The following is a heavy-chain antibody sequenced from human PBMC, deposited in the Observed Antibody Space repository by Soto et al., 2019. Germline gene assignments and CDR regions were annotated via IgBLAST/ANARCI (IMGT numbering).Heavy chain of an antibody. J-gene: IGHJ4*02. CDR2: IIPIFGTA. D-gene: IGHD3-22*01. CDR3: ARGGGYDSTDYYYAY. Sequence: QVQLVQSGAEVRKPGSSVRVSCKASGGSFNRHTISWVRQAPGQGLEWMGGIIPIFGTANHAQKFQGRVTIIADESTSTVYMDLSRLRSDDTAIYYCARGGGYDSTDYYYAYWGQGTLVIVSS. V-gene: IGHV1-69*01. CDR1: GGSFNRHT.